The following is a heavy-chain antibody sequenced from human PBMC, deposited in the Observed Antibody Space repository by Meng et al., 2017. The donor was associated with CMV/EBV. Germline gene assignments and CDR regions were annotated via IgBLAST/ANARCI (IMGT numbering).Heavy chain of an antibody. D-gene: IGHD3-3*01. CDR2: IYYSGST. V-gene: IGHV4-30-4*08. Sequence: QVQLQDSGPGLVKPSQTLFLTCTVSGGPISSGDYYWSWIRQPPGKGLEWIGYIYYSGSTYYNPSLKSRVTISVDTSKNQFSLKLSSVTAADTAVYYCARDNRRGGVDYWGQGTLVTVSS. CDR1: GGPISSGDYY. J-gene: IGHJ4*02. CDR3: ARDNRRGGVDY.